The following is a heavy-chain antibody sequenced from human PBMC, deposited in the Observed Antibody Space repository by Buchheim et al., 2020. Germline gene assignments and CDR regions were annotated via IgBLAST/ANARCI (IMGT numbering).Heavy chain of an antibody. CDR1: GYTFTGYY. V-gene: IGHV3-33*01. CDR3: ARDGGDIAARPAPDAFDI. Sequence: QVQLVQSGAEVKKPGASVKVSCKASGYTFTGYYMHWVRQAPGKGLEWVAVIWYDGSNKYYADSVKGRFTISRDNSKNTLYLQMNSLRAEDTAVYYCARDGGDIAARPAPDAFDIWGQGT. J-gene: IGHJ3*02. CDR2: IWYDGSNK. D-gene: IGHD6-6*01.